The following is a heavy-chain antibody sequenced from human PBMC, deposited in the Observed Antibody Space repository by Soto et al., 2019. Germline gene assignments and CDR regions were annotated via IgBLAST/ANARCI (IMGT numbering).Heavy chain of an antibody. Sequence: QVQLEQSGAEVKKPGSSVKVSCKASGGTLNDHGVSWLRQAPGQGLEWVGGTIPVFDAPKYAQKFQGRVTIAADKSTNIAYMELSSQRSEDTAFYYCARGVYGSRNYYTGPSAFDIWGQGTMVIVSS. CDR1: GGTLNDHG. CDR3: ARGVYGSRNYYTGPSAFDI. J-gene: IGHJ3*02. V-gene: IGHV1-69*06. D-gene: IGHD3-10*01. CDR2: TIPVFDAP.